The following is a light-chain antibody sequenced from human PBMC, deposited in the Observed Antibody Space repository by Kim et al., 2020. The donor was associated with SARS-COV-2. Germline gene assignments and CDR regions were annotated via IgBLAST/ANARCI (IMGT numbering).Light chain of an antibody. J-gene: IGKJ1*01. CDR3: QQYNTYATWT. Sequence: DIQMTQSPSTLSASVGDRVTITCRASQSVSTWLAWYQQKPGKAPKVLIYDASSLHSGVPSRFSGSGSGTEFTLTISSLQPDDFATYYGQQYNTYATWTFGQGTKVDIK. CDR1: QSVSTW. CDR2: DAS. V-gene: IGKV1-5*01.